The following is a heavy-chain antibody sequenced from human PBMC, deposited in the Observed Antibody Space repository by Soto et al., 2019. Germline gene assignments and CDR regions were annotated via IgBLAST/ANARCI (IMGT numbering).Heavy chain of an antibody. CDR1: GATFSSYT. CDR2: LIPIFGTA. V-gene: IGHV1-69*01. CDR3: VRSPGPMNNWFDP. Sequence: SAEVSCKSSGATFSSYTIHWVRQDPGQGLEWIGGLIPIFGTAIYAQKFQGRVTITADESTSTAYMELSSLRSEDTALLYCVRSPGPMNNWFDPWGQGTLVT. J-gene: IGHJ5*02.